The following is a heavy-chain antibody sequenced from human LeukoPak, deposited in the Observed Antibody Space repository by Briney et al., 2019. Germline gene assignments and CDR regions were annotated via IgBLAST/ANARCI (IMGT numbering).Heavy chain of an antibody. CDR3: ARDYTVAVGATTYFQH. Sequence: ASVKVSCKASGYTFTNYGLSWVRQAPGQGLEWMGWIHPSTGNPAYAQGFTGRFVFSLDTSVSTTYLQVSSLKPEDTAVYYCARDYTVAVGATTYFQHWGQGTLVTVSS. CDR2: IHPSTGNP. D-gene: IGHD1-26*01. J-gene: IGHJ1*01. CDR1: GYTFTNYG. V-gene: IGHV7-4-1*02.